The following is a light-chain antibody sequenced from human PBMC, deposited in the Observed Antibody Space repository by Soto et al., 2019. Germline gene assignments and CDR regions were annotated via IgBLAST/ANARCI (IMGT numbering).Light chain of an antibody. V-gene: IGKV1-12*01. J-gene: IGKJ4*01. CDR3: QQADSFPLS. Sequence: DIQMTQSPSSVSASIGDRVTISCRASQSIYKWLVWYQQKPGKAPKLLIYAASSLQSGVQSRFSGSGYGTDFTLIISSLQPEDFATYYCQQADSFPLSFGGGTKVEI. CDR2: AAS. CDR1: QSIYKW.